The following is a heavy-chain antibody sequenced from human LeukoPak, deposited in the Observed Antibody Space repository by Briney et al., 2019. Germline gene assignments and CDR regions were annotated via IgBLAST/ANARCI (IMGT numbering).Heavy chain of an antibody. CDR1: GCTFTSYG. CDR3: ARDWYYYDSSGYLDY. V-gene: IGHV1-18*01. J-gene: IGHJ4*02. Sequence: ASVKVSCKASGCTFTSYGISWVRQAPGQGLEWMGWISAYNGNTNYAQKLQGRVTMTTDTSTSTAYMELSSLRSEDTAVYYCARDWYYYDSSGYLDYWGQGTLVTVSS. CDR2: ISAYNGNT. D-gene: IGHD3-22*01.